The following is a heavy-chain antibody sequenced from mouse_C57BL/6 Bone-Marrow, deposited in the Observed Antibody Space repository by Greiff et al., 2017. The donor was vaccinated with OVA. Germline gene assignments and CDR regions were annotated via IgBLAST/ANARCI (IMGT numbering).Heavy chain of an antibody. CDR2: IYPRSGNT. Sequence: QVQLKQSGAELARPGASVKLSCKASGYTFTSYGISWVKQRTGQGLEWIGEIYPRSGNTYYNEKFKGKATLTADKSSSTAYMELRSLTSEDSAVYFCARGGFLLLRPWFAYWGQGTLVTVSA. CDR3: ARGGFLLLRPWFAY. CDR1: GYTFTSYG. V-gene: IGHV1-81*01. D-gene: IGHD1-1*01. J-gene: IGHJ3*01.